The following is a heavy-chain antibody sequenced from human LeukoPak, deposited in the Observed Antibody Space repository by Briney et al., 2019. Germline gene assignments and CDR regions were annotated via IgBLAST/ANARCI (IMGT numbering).Heavy chain of an antibody. Sequence: GGSLRLSCAASGFTFSSYGMHWVRQAPGKGLEWVAVISYDGSNKYYAGSVKGRFTISRDNSKNTLYLQMNSLRAEDTAVYYCANNQYPLVVVPAAIDYWGQGTLVTVSS. J-gene: IGHJ4*02. CDR1: GFTFSSYG. CDR2: ISYDGSNK. D-gene: IGHD2-2*01. CDR3: ANNQYPLVVVPAAIDY. V-gene: IGHV3-30*18.